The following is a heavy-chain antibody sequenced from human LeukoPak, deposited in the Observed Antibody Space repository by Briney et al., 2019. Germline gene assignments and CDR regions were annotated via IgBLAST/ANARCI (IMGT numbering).Heavy chain of an antibody. CDR2: ISYDGSNK. Sequence: GRSLRLSCAASGFTFSSYAMHWVRQAPGKGLEWVALISYDGSNKYYGDSVKGRFTIPRDNSKNTLYLQMNTLRAEDTAVYYCAKDRFSYYYDDSGYYPFDYWGQGTLVTVSS. V-gene: IGHV3-30*18. CDR3: AKDRFSYYYDDSGYYPFDY. D-gene: IGHD3-22*01. CDR1: GFTFSSYA. J-gene: IGHJ4*02.